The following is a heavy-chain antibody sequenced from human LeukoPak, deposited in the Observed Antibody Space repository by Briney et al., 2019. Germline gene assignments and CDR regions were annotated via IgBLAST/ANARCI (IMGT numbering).Heavy chain of an antibody. CDR1: GFTFNNYA. J-gene: IGHJ3*02. V-gene: IGHV3-30*04. CDR3: ARAVPAPGTPENAFDI. Sequence: GSLRLSCAASGFTFNNYAMHWVRQAPGEGLEWVAVISRDGTLQYYADSVKGRLTISRDNSQSTLYLHMNSLSTEDTALYYCARAVPAPGTPENAFDIWGQGTMVTVSS. CDR2: ISRDGTLQ. D-gene: IGHD6-13*01.